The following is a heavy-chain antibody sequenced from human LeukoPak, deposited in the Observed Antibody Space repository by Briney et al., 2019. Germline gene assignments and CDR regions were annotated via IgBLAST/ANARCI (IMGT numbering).Heavy chain of an antibody. CDR3: ATLESAAAGVDY. J-gene: IGHJ4*02. Sequence: SETLSLTCTVSGGSISSYYWSWIRQPPGKGLAWIGYIYYSGSTNYNPSLKSRVTMSVDTSKNQFSLKLSCVTAADTAVYYCATLESAAAGVDYWGQGTLVTVSS. V-gene: IGHV4-59*08. CDR1: GGSISSYY. CDR2: IYYSGST. D-gene: IGHD6-13*01.